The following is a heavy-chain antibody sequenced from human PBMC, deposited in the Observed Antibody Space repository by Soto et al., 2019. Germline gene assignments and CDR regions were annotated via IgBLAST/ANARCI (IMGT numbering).Heavy chain of an antibody. CDR1: GFTFSDYY. D-gene: IGHD2-15*01. Sequence: PGGSLRLSCAASGFTFSDYYMSWIRQAPGKGLEWVSYISSSGSTIYYADSVKGRFTISRDNAKNSLYLQMNSLRAEDTAVYYCASTQANDCSGGSCYPEDYWGQGTLVTVSS. CDR3: ASTQANDCSGGSCYPEDY. J-gene: IGHJ4*02. CDR2: ISSSGSTI. V-gene: IGHV3-11*01.